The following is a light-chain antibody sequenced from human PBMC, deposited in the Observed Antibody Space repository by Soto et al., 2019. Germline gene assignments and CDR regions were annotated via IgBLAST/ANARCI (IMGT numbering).Light chain of an antibody. CDR2: DAS. CDR1: GSDVGGYNY. V-gene: IGLV2-14*01. J-gene: IGLJ2*01. CDR3: SLYPRSSVV. Sequence: QSALTQPASVSGSPGQWITISCTGTGSDVGGYNYVSWYQQHPGKAPKLMIYDASNRRSGDSNGFSGSKSGNTASLTISSLQAEDEADSYCSLYPRSSVVFGGGTKLPV.